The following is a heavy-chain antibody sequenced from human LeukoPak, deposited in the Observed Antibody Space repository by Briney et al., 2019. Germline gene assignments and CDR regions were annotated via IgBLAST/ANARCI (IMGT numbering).Heavy chain of an antibody. CDR1: GYTFTSYD. D-gene: IGHD3-3*01. CDR3: ARVLRFLREGAVDP. V-gene: IGHV1-8*01. J-gene: IGHJ5*02. Sequence: ASVKVSCKASGYTFTSYDINWVRQATGQGLEWMGWMNPNRGNTGYAQKSQGRVTMTRNTSISTAYMELSSLRSEDTATYYCARVLRFLREGAVDPWGQGTLVTVSS. CDR2: MNPNRGNT.